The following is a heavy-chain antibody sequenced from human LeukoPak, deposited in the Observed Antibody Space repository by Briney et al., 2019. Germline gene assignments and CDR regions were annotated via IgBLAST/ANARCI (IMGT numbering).Heavy chain of an antibody. CDR3: ARGDSAYDTYYFDY. V-gene: IGHV4-59*01. CDR2: IYYSGST. Sequence: ASETLSLTCTVSGGSISSYYWSWIRQPPGKGLEWIGYIYYSGSTNYNPSLKSRVTISVDTSKNQFSLKLSSVTAADTAVYYCARGDSAYDTYYFDYWGQGTLVTVSS. CDR1: GGSISSYY. D-gene: IGHD5-12*01. J-gene: IGHJ4*02.